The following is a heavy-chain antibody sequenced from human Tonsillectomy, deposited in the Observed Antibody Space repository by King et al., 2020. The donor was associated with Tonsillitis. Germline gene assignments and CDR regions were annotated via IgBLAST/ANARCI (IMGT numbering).Heavy chain of an antibody. J-gene: IGHJ4*02. D-gene: IGHD5-24*01. V-gene: IGHV4-59*01. Sequence: VQLQESGPGLVKPSETLSLTCTVSGGSISSYYWSWIRQPPGKGLEWIGYIYYSGSTNYNPSLKSRVTISVDTSKNQFSLKLSSVTAADTAVYYCARVPRLQNYFDYWGEGTLVTVSS. CDR3: ARVPRLQNYFDY. CDR2: IYYSGST. CDR1: GGSISSYY.